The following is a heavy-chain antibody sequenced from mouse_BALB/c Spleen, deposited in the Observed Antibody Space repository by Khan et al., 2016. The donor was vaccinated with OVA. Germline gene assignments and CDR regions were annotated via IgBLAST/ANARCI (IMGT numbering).Heavy chain of an antibody. V-gene: IGHV1-4*01. D-gene: IGHD2-14*01. CDR1: GYTFTSHT. J-gene: IGHJ4*01. CDR3: ARRTTEYALDY. CDR2: INPRSG. Sequence: QVQLQQSGAELARPGASVKMSCKASGYTFTSHTMHWIKQRPGQGLEWIGYINPRSGYNQKLNDKATLTADISSSTAYMQLSNLTSEDSAVYYCARRTTEYALDYWGQGTSVTVSS.